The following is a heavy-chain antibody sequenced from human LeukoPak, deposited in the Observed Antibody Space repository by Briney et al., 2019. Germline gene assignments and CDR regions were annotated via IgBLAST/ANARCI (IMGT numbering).Heavy chain of an antibody. J-gene: IGHJ4*02. CDR2: IYSGGST. V-gene: IGHV3-53*01. Sequence: SGGSLRLSCAAPGFTVSSNYMSWVRQAPGKGLEWVSVIYSGGSTYYADSVKGRFTISRDNSKNTLYLQMNSLRAEDTAVYYCARSYGVTPYFDYWGQGTLVTVSS. CDR1: GFTVSSNY. D-gene: IGHD4-17*01. CDR3: ARSYGVTPYFDY.